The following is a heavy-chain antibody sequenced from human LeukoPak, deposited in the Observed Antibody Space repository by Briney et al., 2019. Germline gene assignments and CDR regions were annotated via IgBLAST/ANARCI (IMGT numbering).Heavy chain of an antibody. CDR2: IKQNGSEK. CDR3: VKRATGSTKSVDY. V-gene: IGHV3-7*01. J-gene: IGHJ4*02. Sequence: SGGSLRLSCAASGFTFSSYWMNWVRQAPGKGLEWMANIKQNGSEKYYADSVKGRFTISRDNAKKSLYLQMNSLRAEDTAVYYCVKRATGSTKSVDYWGRGTLVTVSS. D-gene: IGHD1-7*01. CDR1: GFTFSSYW.